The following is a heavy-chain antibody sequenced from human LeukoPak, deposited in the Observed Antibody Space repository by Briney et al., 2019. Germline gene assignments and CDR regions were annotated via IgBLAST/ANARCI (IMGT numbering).Heavy chain of an antibody. CDR1: GFTFSSYG. CDR3: AREGYSYDFWSGYYKGLFDY. V-gene: IGHV3-30*02. Sequence: GGSLRLSCAASGFTFSSYGMHWVRQAPGKGLEWVAFIRYDGSNKYYADSVKGRFTISRDNSKNTLYLQINSLRAEDTAVYYCAREGYSYDFWSGYYKGLFDYWGQGTLVTVSS. D-gene: IGHD3-3*01. CDR2: IRYDGSNK. J-gene: IGHJ4*02.